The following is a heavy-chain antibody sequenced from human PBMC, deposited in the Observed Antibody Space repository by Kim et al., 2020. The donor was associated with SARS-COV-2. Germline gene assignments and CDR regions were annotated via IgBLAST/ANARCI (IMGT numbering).Heavy chain of an antibody. D-gene: IGHD1-26*01. Sequence: YNPPLKSRVTMSVDTSKTQFSLKLSSVTAADTAVYYCARREGGSNYFDYWGQGTLVTVSS. J-gene: IGHJ4*02. CDR3: ARREGGSNYFDY. V-gene: IGHV4-59*08.